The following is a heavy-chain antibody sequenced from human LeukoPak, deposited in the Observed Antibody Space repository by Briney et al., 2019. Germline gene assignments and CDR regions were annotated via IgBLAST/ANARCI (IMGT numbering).Heavy chain of an antibody. CDR1: GFTFSSYG. D-gene: IGHD4-17*01. CDR3: AKPIYDGDYYSGAFDI. CDR2: ISYDGSNK. J-gene: IGHJ3*02. V-gene: IGHV3-30*18. Sequence: GGSLRLSCAASGFTFSSYGMHWVRQAPGKGLEWVAVISYDGSNKYYADSVKGRFTISRDNSKNTLYLQMNSLRAEDTAVYYCAKPIYDGDYYSGAFDIWGQGTMVTVSS.